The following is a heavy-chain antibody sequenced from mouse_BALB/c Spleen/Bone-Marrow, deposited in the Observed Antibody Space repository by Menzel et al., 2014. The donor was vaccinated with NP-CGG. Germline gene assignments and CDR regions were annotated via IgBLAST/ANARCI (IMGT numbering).Heavy chain of an antibody. CDR1: GYTFTSYY. D-gene: IGHD4-1*01. CDR3: AGNWEWFAY. V-gene: IGHV1S56*01. J-gene: IGHJ3*01. CDR2: IYPGDGYT. Sequence: QVQLKQSGPELVKPGASVKMSCKASGYTFTSYYIHWLKQRPGQGLEWIGWIYPGDGYTKYNEKFKGKTTLTADKSSSTAYMLLSSLTSEDSAIYFCAGNWEWFAYWGQGTLVTVSA.